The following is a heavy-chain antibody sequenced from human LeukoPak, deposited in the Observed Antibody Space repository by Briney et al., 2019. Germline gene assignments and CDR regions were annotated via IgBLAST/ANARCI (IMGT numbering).Heavy chain of an antibody. D-gene: IGHD5-12*01. Sequence: SETLSLTCTVSGGSISSSSYYWGWIRQPPGKGLEWIGSIYYSGSTYYNPSLKSRVTISVDTSKNQFSLKLSSVTAADTAVYYCARSGYGTYNYYYYYYMDVWGKGTTVTVSS. CDR2: IYYSGST. V-gene: IGHV4-39*07. CDR3: ARSGYGTYNYYYYYYMDV. J-gene: IGHJ6*03. CDR1: GGSISSSSYY.